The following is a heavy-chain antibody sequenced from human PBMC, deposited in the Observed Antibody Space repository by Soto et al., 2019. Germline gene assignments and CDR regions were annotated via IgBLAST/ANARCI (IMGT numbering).Heavy chain of an antibody. Sequence: GGSLRLSCTASGLIFGDYAMSWVRQAPGKGLEWVGFTRSKAYGGTTGYAASVKGRFTISRDDSKSIAYLQMNSLKTEDTAVYYCANPYPYYDFWSGHGGGAFDIWGQGTMVTVSS. CDR1: GLIFGDYA. V-gene: IGHV3-49*04. CDR2: TRSKAYGGTT. D-gene: IGHD3-3*01. CDR3: ANPYPYYDFWSGHGGGAFDI. J-gene: IGHJ3*02.